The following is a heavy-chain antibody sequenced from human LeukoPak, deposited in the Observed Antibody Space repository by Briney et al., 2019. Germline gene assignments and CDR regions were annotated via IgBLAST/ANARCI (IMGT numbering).Heavy chain of an antibody. J-gene: IGHJ4*02. CDR1: GFIFGNYA. CDR2: ISESGGET. V-gene: IGHV3-23*01. CDR3: AKGIDSTGYYPFDY. Sequence: RAGGSLTLSCAASGFIFGNYAMSWVRQAPGKGLEWVSAISESGGETYHADSVKGRFTISRDTSKSTLYLQLNSLRAEDTAIYYCAKGIDSTGYYPFDYWGQGTLVTVSS. D-gene: IGHD3-22*01.